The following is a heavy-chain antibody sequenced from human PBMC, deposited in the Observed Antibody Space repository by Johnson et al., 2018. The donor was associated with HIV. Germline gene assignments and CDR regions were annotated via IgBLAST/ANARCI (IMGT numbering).Heavy chain of an antibody. CDR3: AKDRNYGSGSYPDAFDI. V-gene: IGHV3-9*01. CDR2: ISWNSGSI. J-gene: IGHJ3*02. Sequence: VQLVESGGGLVQPGGSLRLSCAASGFTFDDYAMHWVRQAPGKGLEWVSGISWNSGSIGYADSVTGRFTISRDNAKNSLYLQMNSLRAEDTALYYCAKDRNYGSGSYPDAFDIWGQGTMVTVSS. D-gene: IGHD3-10*01. CDR1: GFTFDDYA.